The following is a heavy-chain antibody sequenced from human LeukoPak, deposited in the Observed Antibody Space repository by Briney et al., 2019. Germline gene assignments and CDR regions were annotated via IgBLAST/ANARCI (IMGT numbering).Heavy chain of an antibody. V-gene: IGHV1-69*13. J-gene: IGHJ1*01. CDR3: ARDPRYCSGGSCYLEYFQH. CDR2: IIPIFGTA. Sequence: ASVKVSCKASGGTFSSYAIGWVRQAPGQGLEWMGGIIPIFGTANYAQKFQGRVTITADESTSTAYMELSSLRSEDTAVYYCARDPRYCSGGSCYLEYFQHWGQGTLVTVSS. D-gene: IGHD2-15*01. CDR1: GGTFSSYA.